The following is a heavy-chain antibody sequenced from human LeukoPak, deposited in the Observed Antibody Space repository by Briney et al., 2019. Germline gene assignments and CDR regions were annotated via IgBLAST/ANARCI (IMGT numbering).Heavy chain of an antibody. Sequence: PSETLSLTCAVYGGCFGGYYWSWIRPPPGKGLEWIGEINHSGSTNYNPSLKSRVTISVDTSKNQFSLKLSSVTAADTAVYYCARLYYYDSSGYRRRNNWFDPWGQGTLVTVSS. CDR1: GGCFGGYY. V-gene: IGHV4-34*01. D-gene: IGHD3-22*01. CDR2: INHSGST. CDR3: ARLYYYDSSGYRRRNNWFDP. J-gene: IGHJ5*02.